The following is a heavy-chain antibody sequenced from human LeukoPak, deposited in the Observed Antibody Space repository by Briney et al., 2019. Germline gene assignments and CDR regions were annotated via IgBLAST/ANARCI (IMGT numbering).Heavy chain of an antibody. Sequence: GGSLSLFCAASGFTFDDYGMSWVRQAAGKGLEWVSCMNWNGGSTGYADSVKGRFTISRDNAKNSLYLQMNSLRAEDTALYYCARGSHIAVAGYYFDYWGQGTLVTVSS. D-gene: IGHD6-19*01. CDR2: MNWNGGST. CDR3: ARGSHIAVAGYYFDY. CDR1: GFTFDDYG. J-gene: IGHJ4*02. V-gene: IGHV3-20*04.